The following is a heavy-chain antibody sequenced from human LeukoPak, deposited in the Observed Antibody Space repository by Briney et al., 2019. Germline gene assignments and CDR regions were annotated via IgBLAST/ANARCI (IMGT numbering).Heavy chain of an antibody. CDR2: TNGATGNT. J-gene: IGHJ4*02. D-gene: IGHD4-23*01. V-gene: IGHV1-3*01. CDR3: ARSPGGNARTWLDY. CDR1: GYTFTNYA. Sequence: ASVKVSCKSSGYTFTNYALHWVRQAPGQRLEWMGWTNGATGNTRFSQDSQGRLTITIDTSASTGYMELSSLTSDDTAVYYCARSPGGNARTWLDYWGQGTLVTVSS.